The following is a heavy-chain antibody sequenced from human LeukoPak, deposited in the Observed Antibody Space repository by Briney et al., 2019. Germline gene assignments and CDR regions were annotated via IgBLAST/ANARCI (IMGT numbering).Heavy chain of an antibody. J-gene: IGHJ5*02. CDR1: GYSFTSYW. Sequence: GESLKISCQGSGYSFTSYWISWVRQMPGKGLEWMGRIDPSDSYTNYSPSFQGHVTISADKSISTVYLQLSSLKASDTAMYYCARHGATGSFDPWGQGTLVTVSS. CDR3: ARHGATGSFDP. CDR2: IDPSDSYT. V-gene: IGHV5-10-1*01. D-gene: IGHD1-1*01.